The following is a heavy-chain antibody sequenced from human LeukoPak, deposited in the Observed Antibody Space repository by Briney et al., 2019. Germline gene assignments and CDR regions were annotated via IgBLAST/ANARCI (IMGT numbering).Heavy chain of an antibody. CDR2: FNSDGSST. V-gene: IGHV3-74*01. D-gene: IGHD3-3*01. Sequence: GGSLRLSCAASGFTFSTYWMHWVRHAPGKGLVWVSHFNSDGSSTSYADSVKGRFTISRDNAKNTLYLQMNSLRAEDTAVYYCARGDYDFWSGYIVGYYFDYWGQGTLVTVSS. J-gene: IGHJ4*02. CDR3: ARGDYDFWSGYIVGYYFDY. CDR1: GFTFSTYW.